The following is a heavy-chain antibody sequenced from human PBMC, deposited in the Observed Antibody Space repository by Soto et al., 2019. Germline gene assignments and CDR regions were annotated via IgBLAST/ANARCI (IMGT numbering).Heavy chain of an antibody. CDR3: ARGLRRSLFFDY. D-gene: IGHD2-15*01. CDR2: IYYSGST. V-gene: IGHV4-59*01. Sequence: SETLSLTCTFSVGSIISYYWSWIRQPPGKGLEWIGYIYYSGSTNYNPSLKSRATISVDTSKNQFSLKLSSVTAADTAVYYCARGLRRSLFFDYWGQGTLVTVSS. CDR1: VGSIISYY. J-gene: IGHJ4*02.